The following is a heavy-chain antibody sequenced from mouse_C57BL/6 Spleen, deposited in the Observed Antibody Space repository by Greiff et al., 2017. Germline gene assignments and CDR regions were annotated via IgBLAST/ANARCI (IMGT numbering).Heavy chain of an antibody. J-gene: IGHJ3*01. CDR1: GFTFSSYT. CDR2: ISGGGGNT. CDR3: ARALYYSNNDWFAY. D-gene: IGHD2-5*01. Sequence: EVKLVESGGGLVKPGGSLKLSCAASGFTFSSYTMSWVRQTPEKRLEWVATISGGGGNTYYPDSVKGRFTISRDNAKNTLYLQMSSMRSKDTALYYCARALYYSNNDWFAYWGQGTLVTVSA. V-gene: IGHV5-9*01.